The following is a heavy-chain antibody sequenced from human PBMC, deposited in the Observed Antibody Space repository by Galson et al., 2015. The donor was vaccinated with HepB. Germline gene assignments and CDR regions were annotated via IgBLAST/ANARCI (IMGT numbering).Heavy chain of an antibody. D-gene: IGHD6-13*01. CDR1: GFTFRSYA. CDR3: ARGWRQQLVQIDY. J-gene: IGHJ4*02. V-gene: IGHV3-30*03. CDR2: ISFDGSNE. Sequence: SLRLSCAASGFTFRSYAMSWVRQAPGKGLEWVAVISFDGSNEYYADSVKGRVTMSRHNSKKTLYLQMNNLRGEDTAVYYCARGWRQQLVQIDYWGQGTLVTVSS.